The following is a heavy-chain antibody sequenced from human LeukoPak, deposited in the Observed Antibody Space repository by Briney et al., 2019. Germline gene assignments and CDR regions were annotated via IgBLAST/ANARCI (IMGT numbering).Heavy chain of an antibody. CDR3: ARDSPYSSSWLDY. D-gene: IGHD6-13*01. CDR2: IYYSGST. Sequence: SQTLSLTCTVSGGSISSGDYYWSWIRQPPGKGLEWIGYIYYSGSTNYNPSLKSRVTISVDTSKNQFSLKLSSVTAADTAVYYCARDSPYSSSWLDYWGQGTLVTVSS. CDR1: GGSISSGDYY. J-gene: IGHJ4*02. V-gene: IGHV4-61*08.